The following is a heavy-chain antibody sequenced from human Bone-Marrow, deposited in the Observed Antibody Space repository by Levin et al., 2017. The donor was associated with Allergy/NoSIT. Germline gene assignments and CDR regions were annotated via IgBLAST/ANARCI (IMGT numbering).Heavy chain of an antibody. V-gene: IGHV1-8*02. J-gene: IGHJ6*01. CDR2: MSPNSGDL. D-gene: IGHD6-19*01. CDR1: GDTFSNYD. CDR3: ARATRGWRGYFYCMDV. Sequence: GESLKISCKASGDTFSNYDINWVRQTTGQGLEWMGWMSPNSGDLGYAPKFQGRVTMTRDTSTTTAYLELSSLKSEDSAVYYCARATRGWRGYFYCMDVWGEGTAVTVSS.